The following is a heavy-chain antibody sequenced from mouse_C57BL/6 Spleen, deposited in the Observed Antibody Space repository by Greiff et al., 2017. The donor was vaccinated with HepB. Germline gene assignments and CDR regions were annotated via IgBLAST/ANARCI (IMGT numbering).Heavy chain of an antibody. J-gene: IGHJ3*01. D-gene: IGHD2-3*01. CDR3: ARGDGYYWFAY. CDR2: IYPGDGDT. Sequence: VQRVESGPELVKPGASVKISCKASGYAFSSSWMNWVKQRPGKGLEWIGRIYPGDGDTNYNGKFKGKATLTADKSSSTAYMQLSSLTSEDSAVYFCARGDGYYWFAYWGQGTLVTVSA. CDR1: GYAFSSSW. V-gene: IGHV1-82*01.